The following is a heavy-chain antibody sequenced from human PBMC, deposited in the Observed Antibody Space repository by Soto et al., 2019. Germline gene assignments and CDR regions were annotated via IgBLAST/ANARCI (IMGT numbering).Heavy chain of an antibody. D-gene: IGHD4-17*01. J-gene: IGHJ4*02. CDR2: IYYTGKT. CDR1: GASITSHY. V-gene: IGHV4-59*11. CDR3: AREFATTVTTFDY. Sequence: ETLSLTCTVSGASITSHYWSWIRQSPGKGLEWIGYIYYTGKTSCNPSLQSRVTMSMDTSRNQFSLNVTSVTAEDTAVYFCAREFATTVTTFDYWGQGTLVTVSS.